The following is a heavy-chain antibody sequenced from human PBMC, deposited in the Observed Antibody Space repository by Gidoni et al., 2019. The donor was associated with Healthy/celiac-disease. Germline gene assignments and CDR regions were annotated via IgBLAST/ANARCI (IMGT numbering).Heavy chain of an antibody. J-gene: IGHJ5*02. Sequence: QVQLQESGTGLVKPAETLSLTCTVSGGSISSYYWSWIRQPPGKGLEWIWYIYYSGSTNYNPALKSRVTISVDTSKNQFSLKLSSVTAADTAVYYCARDWVFSGFDPWCQGTLVTVSS. CDR1: GGSISSYY. V-gene: IGHV4-59*01. D-gene: IGHD3-9*01. CDR3: ARDWVFSGFDP. CDR2: IYYSGST.